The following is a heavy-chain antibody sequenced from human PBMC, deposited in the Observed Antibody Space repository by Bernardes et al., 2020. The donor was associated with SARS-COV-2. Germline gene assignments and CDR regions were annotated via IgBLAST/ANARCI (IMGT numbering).Heavy chain of an antibody. D-gene: IGHD6-19*01. V-gene: IGHV1-18*04. J-gene: IGHJ6*04. CDR3: ARDQWRPDYYYGLDV. CDR1: GYTLPSYG. Sequence: AGGKDSCKASGYTLPSYGISWVRQAPGQGLEWMGWISGYDGTTPHAQKVQGRVTMTTDKSTSTAYMELRSLRSDDTAVYYCARDQWRPDYYYGLDVWGKGTKVTVSP. CDR2: ISGYDGTT.